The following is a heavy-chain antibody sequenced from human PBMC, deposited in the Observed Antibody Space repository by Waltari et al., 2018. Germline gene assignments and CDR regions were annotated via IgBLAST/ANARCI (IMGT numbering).Heavy chain of an antibody. CDR1: GFTFSSYA. J-gene: IGHJ4*02. V-gene: IGHV3-23*01. D-gene: IGHD4-17*01. CDR2: ISGSGGST. CDR3: AKGRSVTTDYFDY. Sequence: EVQLLESGGGLVQPGGSLRLSCAASGFTFSSYAMSWVRQAPGKGLEWVSAISGSGGSTYYADSWKGRFTISRDNSKNTLYLQMNSLRAEDTAVYYCAKGRSVTTDYFDYWGQGTLVTVSS.